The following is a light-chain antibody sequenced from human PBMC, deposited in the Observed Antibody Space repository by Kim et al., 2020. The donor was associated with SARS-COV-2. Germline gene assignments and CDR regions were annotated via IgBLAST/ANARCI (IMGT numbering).Light chain of an antibody. Sequence: VYPGEGAAPSCRASQSIYIHLAWYQQKTGVAPMLLSHGASNRATGVPGRFSGSGSGTEFTLTINSLQSEDFAVYYCQQYNSWPRTFGQGTKVDIK. CDR2: GAS. CDR3: QQYNSWPRT. J-gene: IGKJ1*01. V-gene: IGKV3-15*01. CDR1: QSIYIH.